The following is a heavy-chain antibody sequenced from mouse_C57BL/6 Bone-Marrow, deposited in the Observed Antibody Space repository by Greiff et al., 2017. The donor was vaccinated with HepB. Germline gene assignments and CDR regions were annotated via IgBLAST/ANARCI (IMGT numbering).Heavy chain of an antibody. V-gene: IGHV1-64*01. Sequence: QVQLQQPGAELVKPGASVKLSCKASGYTFTSYWMHWVKQRPGQGLEWIGMIHPNSGSTNYNEKFKSKATLTVDKSSSTAYMQLSSLTSDDSAVYYCARLGLRHGAWFAYWGQGTLVTVSA. D-gene: IGHD2-4*01. CDR3: ARLGLRHGAWFAY. J-gene: IGHJ3*01. CDR1: GYTFTSYW. CDR2: IHPNSGST.